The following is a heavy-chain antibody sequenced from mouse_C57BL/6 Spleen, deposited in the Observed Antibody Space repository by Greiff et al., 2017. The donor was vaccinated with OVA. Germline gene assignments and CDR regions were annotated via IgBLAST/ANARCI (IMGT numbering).Heavy chain of an antibody. CDR1: GFTFSNYW. J-gene: IGHJ3*01. D-gene: IGHD2-4*01. V-gene: IGHV6-3*01. Sequence: EVKLEESGGGLVQPGGSMKLSCVASGFTFSNYWMNWVRQSPEKGLEWVAQIRLKSDNYATHYAESVKGRFTISRDDSKSSVYLQMNNLRAEDTGIYYCTGPFYYDYDEEWFAYWGQGTLVTVSA. CDR2: IRLKSDNYAT. CDR3: TGPFYYDYDEEWFAY.